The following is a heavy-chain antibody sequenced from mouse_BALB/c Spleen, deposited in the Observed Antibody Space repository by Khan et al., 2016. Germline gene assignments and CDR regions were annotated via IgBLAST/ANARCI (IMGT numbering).Heavy chain of an antibody. D-gene: IGHD3-3*01. CDR3: ATDNYAIDD. J-gene: IGHJ4*01. CDR2: IRSKANNYAT. Sequence: EVKLEVSGGGLVQPGGSMKLSCAASGFTFSDAWMDWVRQSPEKGLEWVAEIRSKANNYATYYAESVKGRFTISRDDSKSSVYMKLNSLRDEATCSYYCATDNYAIDDWGQGTSCTVAS. V-gene: IGHV6-6*01. CDR1: GFTFSDAW.